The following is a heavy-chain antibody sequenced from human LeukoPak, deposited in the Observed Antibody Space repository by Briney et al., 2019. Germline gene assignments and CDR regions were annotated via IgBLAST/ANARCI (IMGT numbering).Heavy chain of an antibody. CDR1: GFTVSSNY. CDR2: IYSGGST. J-gene: IGHJ4*02. D-gene: IGHD3-16*01. CDR3: ARLASGGGIDY. V-gene: IGHV3-66*01. Sequence: PGGSLRLSCAASGFTVSSNYMSWVRQAPGKGLEWVSVIYSGGSTYYADSVKGGFTISRDNSKNTLYLQMNSLRAEDTAVYYCARLASGGGIDYWGQGTLVTVSS.